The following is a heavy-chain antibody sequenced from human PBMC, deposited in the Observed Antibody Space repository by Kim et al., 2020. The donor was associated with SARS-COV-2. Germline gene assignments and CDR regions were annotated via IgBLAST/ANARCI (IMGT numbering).Heavy chain of an antibody. Sequence: GGSLRLSCAASGFTFSSYGMHWVRQAPGKGLEWVAVISYDGSNKYYADSVKGRFTISRDNSKNTLYLQMNSLRAEDTAVYYCAATGEIYSGYAWTQGWAFDIWGQGTMVTVSS. D-gene: IGHD5-12*01. J-gene: IGHJ3*02. CDR1: GFTFSSYG. V-gene: IGHV3-30*03. CDR3: AATGEIYSGYAWTQGWAFDI. CDR2: ISYDGSNK.